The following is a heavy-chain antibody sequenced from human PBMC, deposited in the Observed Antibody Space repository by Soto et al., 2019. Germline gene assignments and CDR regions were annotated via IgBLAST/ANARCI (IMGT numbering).Heavy chain of an antibody. CDR2: IKSKTDGGTT. Sequence: EVQLVESGGGLVQPGGSLRLSCAASGFTFSNAWMNWVRQAPGKGLEWVGRIKSKTDGGTTDYAAPVKGRFTFSRDDSKTTLYLQMNSLKTDDTAVYYSTTENHRVTGTYLYYYGMDVWGQGTTVTVSS. CDR3: TTENHRVTGTYLYYYGMDV. V-gene: IGHV3-15*07. J-gene: IGHJ6*02. CDR1: GFTFSNAW. D-gene: IGHD1-20*01.